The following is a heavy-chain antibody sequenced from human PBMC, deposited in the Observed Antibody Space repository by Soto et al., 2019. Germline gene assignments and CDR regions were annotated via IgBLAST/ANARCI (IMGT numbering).Heavy chain of an antibody. J-gene: IGHJ6*02. CDR2: IYHSGST. CDR1: GGSISSSNW. CDR3: ARVSGSYYYGMDV. V-gene: IGHV4-4*02. D-gene: IGHD1-26*01. Sequence: QVQLQESGPGLVKPSGTLSLTCAVSGGSISSSNWWSWVRQPPGKGLEWIGEIYHSGSTNYNPSLVSRVSISVDKSKNQFFLKLSSVTAADTAVYYCARVSGSYYYGMDVWGQGTTVTVSS.